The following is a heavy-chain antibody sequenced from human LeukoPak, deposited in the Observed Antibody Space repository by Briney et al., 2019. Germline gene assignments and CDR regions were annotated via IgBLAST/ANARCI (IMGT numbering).Heavy chain of an antibody. CDR1: GSTLSSCG. V-gene: IGHV3-7*01. Sequence: GTSLRLSCVASGSTLSSCGMHWVRQAPGKGLEWVANINQGGSDKYYVDSVKGRFTISRDNARNSLYLQMNSLRAEDTAVYYCGRGDPDYWGQGTLVTVSS. CDR2: INQGGSDK. CDR3: GRGDPDY. J-gene: IGHJ4*02.